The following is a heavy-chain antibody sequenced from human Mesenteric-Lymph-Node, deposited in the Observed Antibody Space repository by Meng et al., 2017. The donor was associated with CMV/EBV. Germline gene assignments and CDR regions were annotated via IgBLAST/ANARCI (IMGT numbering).Heavy chain of an antibody. CDR3: AREYSSSSGRSFDY. Sequence: GESLKISCAASGFTFSSYGMHWVRQAPGKGLEWVAFIPYDGSNKYYADSVKGRFTISRDNAKNSLYLQMNSLRAEDTAVYYCAREYSSSSGRSFDYWGQGTLVTVSS. CDR1: GFTFSSYG. CDR2: IPYDGSNK. D-gene: IGHD6-6*01. V-gene: IGHV3-30*02. J-gene: IGHJ4*02.